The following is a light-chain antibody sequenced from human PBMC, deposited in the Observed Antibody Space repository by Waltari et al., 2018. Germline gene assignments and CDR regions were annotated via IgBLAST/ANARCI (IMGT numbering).Light chain of an antibody. J-gene: IGLJ3*02. CDR2: DVT. V-gene: IGLV2-11*01. Sequence: QSALTQPRSVSGSPGQSVTISCTGTSSDVGGYNYVSWYQQHPGKAPKLMIYDVTKRPSGVPDRFAGSKAGNTASLTISVLQAEDEAEYYCCSYAGSYSWVFGGGTKLTVL. CDR3: CSYAGSYSWV. CDR1: SSDVGGYNY.